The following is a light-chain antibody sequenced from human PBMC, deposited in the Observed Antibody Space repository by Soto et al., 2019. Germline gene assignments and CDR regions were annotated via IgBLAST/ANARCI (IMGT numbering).Light chain of an antibody. J-gene: IGLJ1*01. CDR1: SSDVGGYKY. CDR2: TVS. V-gene: IGLV2-14*01. Sequence: QSALTQPASVSGSPGQSITISCTGTSSDVGGYKYVSWYQQHPGKAPKLLIYTVSNRPSGVSNRFSGSKSGNTASLTISGLQAEDEADYYCSSYTSSSSDVFGTGTQLTVL. CDR3: SSYTSSSSDV.